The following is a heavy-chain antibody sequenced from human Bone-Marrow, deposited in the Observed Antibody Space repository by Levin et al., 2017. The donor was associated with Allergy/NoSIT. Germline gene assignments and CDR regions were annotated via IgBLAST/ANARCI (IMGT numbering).Heavy chain of an antibody. D-gene: IGHD3-16*02. Sequence: SVKVSCKASGGTFSSYAISWVRQAPGQGLEWMGGIIPIFGTANYAQKFQGRVTITADESTSTAYMELSSLRSEDTAVYYCARGGDYVWGSYRGYNWFDPWGQGTLVTVSS. CDR2: IIPIFGTA. CDR3: ARGGDYVWGSYRGYNWFDP. CDR1: GGTFSSYA. J-gene: IGHJ5*02. V-gene: IGHV1-69*13.